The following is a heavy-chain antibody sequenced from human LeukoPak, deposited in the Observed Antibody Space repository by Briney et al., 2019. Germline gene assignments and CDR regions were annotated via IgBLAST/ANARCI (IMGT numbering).Heavy chain of an antibody. CDR1: GYTLTELS. J-gene: IGHJ4*02. V-gene: IGHV1-24*01. CDR3: ATFLVNWSSPGY. CDR2: FDPEDGET. D-gene: IGHD1-20*01. Sequence: GASLKVSCKVSGYTLTELSMHGVRNAPGRGREGMGGFDPEDGETIYAQKFQGRVTMTEDTSTDTAYMELSSLRSEDTAVYYCATFLVNWSSPGYWGQGTLVTVSS.